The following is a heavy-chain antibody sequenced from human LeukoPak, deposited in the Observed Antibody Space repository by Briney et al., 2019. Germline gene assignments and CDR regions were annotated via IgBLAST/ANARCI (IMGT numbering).Heavy chain of an antibody. V-gene: IGHV3-9*01. CDR3: AKDGGY. J-gene: IGHJ4*02. CDR1: GFTFDDYA. CDR2: ISWNSGSI. Sequence: GRSLRLSCAASGFTFDDYAMHWVRQAPGKGLEWVSGISWNSGSIGYADSVKGRFTISRDNAKNSLYLQMSSLRAEDTALYYCAKDGGYWGQGTLVTVSS. D-gene: IGHD4-23*01.